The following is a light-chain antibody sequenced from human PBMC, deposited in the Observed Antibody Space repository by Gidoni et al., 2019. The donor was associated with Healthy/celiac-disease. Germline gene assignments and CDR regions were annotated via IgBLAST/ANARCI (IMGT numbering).Light chain of an antibody. CDR1: PSISSW. Sequence: DIQMTQSPSTLSASVGDRVTITCRASPSISSWLAWYQQQPGKAPKLLIYKASSLESGVPSRFSGSGSGTEFTLTISSLQPDDFANYYCQQYNSYPYTFGQGTKLEIK. CDR3: QQYNSYPYT. J-gene: IGKJ2*01. V-gene: IGKV1-5*03. CDR2: KAS.